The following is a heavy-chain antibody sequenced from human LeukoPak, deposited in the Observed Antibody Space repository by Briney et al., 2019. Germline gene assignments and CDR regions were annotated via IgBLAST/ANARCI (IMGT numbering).Heavy chain of an antibody. V-gene: IGHV3-9*01. CDR1: GFTFDDYA. CDR3: AKDISSGNVPYYYGMDV. D-gene: IGHD3-10*01. Sequence: GRSLRLSCAASGFTFDDYAMHWVRQAPGKGLEWVSGISWNSGSIGYADSVKGRFTISRDNAKNSLYLQMNSLRAEDTALYYCAKDISSGNVPYYYGMDVWGQGTTVTVSS. CDR2: ISWNSGSI. J-gene: IGHJ6*02.